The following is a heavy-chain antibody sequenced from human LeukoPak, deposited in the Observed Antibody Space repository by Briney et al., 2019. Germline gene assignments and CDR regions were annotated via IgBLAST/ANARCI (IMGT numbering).Heavy chain of an antibody. D-gene: IGHD5-24*01. CDR3: ARLGDGYGNWFDP. CDR1: GGSISSYY. CDR2: IYYSGST. V-gene: IGHV4-59*08. J-gene: IGHJ5*02. Sequence: SETLSLTCTVSGGSISSYYWSWIRQPTGKGLEWIGYIYYSGSTNYNPSLKSRVTISVDTSKNQFSLKLSSVTAADTAVYYCARLGDGYGNWFDPWGQGTLVTVSS.